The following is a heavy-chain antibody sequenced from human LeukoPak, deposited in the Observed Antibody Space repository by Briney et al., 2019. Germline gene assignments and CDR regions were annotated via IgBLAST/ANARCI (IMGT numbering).Heavy chain of an antibody. CDR2: ISYDGSNK. CDR3: ARDPSSGSSWVPDFNY. Sequence: PGGSLRLSCAASGFTFSSYAMHWVRQAPGKGLEWVAVISYDGSNKYYADSVKGRFTISRDNSKNTLYLQMNSLRAEDTAVYYCARDPSSGSSWVPDFNYWGQGTLVTVSS. J-gene: IGHJ4*02. V-gene: IGHV3-30-3*01. CDR1: GFTFSSYA. D-gene: IGHD6-13*01.